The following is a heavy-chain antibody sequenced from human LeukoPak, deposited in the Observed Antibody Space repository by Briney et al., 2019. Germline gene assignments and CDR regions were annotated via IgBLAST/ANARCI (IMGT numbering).Heavy chain of an antibody. J-gene: IGHJ4*02. CDR2: IYHSGST. CDR1: GYSISSGYY. Sequence: SETLSLTCTVSGYSISSGYYWGWIRQPPGKGREWIGSIYHSGSTYYNPSLKSRVTISVDTSQNQFYLKLSSVTAADTAVYYCARDGYSGSDALWGQGTLVTVSS. CDR3: ARDGYSGSDAL. D-gene: IGHD5-12*01. V-gene: IGHV4-38-2*02.